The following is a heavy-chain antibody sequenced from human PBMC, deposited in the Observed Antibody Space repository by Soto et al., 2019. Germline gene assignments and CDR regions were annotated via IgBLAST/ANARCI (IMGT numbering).Heavy chain of an antibody. D-gene: IGHD1-7*01. CDR3: ARRKNYLQTNWFDP. CDR1: GGSFSGYY. J-gene: IGHJ5*02. Sequence: LSLTCAVYGGSFSGYYWSWIRQPPGKGLEWIGEINHSGSTNYNPSLKSRVTISVDTSKNQFSLKLSSVTAADTAVYYCARRKNYLQTNWFDPWGQGTLVTVSS. V-gene: IGHV4-34*01. CDR2: INHSGST.